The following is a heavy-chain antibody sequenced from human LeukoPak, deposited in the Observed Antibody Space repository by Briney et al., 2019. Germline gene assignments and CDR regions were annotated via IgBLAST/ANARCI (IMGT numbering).Heavy chain of an antibody. V-gene: IGHV3-7*01. D-gene: IGHD6-25*01. J-gene: IGHJ6*03. Sequence: PGGSLRLSCAASGFTSSSYWMTWVRQAPGKGLEWVANIKQDGSEKYSVDSLKGRFTISRDNAKKLLYLQMNSLRVEDTAVYYCARGGSPYSYYYMDVWGKGTTVTVSS. CDR1: GFTSSSYW. CDR3: ARGGSPYSYYYMDV. CDR2: IKQDGSEK.